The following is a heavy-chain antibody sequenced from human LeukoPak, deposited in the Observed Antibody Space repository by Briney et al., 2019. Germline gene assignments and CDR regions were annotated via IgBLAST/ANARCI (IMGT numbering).Heavy chain of an antibody. CDR1: GYSFTSYW. CDR3: ARHVGYSSSWVDY. CDR2: IDPSDSYT. V-gene: IGHV5-10-1*01. D-gene: IGHD6-13*01. Sequence: GESRKIACKGSGYSFTSYWISWVRQMPAQGLXXXGRIDPSDSYTNYSPSFQGHVTISADKSISTAYLQWSSLKASDTAMYYRARHVGYSSSWVDYWGQGTLVTVSS. J-gene: IGHJ4*02.